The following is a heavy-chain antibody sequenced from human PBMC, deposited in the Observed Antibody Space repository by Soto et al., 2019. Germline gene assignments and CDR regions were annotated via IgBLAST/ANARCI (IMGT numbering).Heavy chain of an antibody. Sequence: SGEVCFRASGVTFTRQDMRWVRQAPGQGLEWMGGIIPIFGTPQYAEKFQDRVTITADESTSTAYMELSSLTSEDTAVYYCATNEGRDGYSFDYWGQGTLVTVSS. CDR2: IIPIFGTP. CDR1: GVTFTRQD. D-gene: IGHD5-12*01. V-gene: IGHV1-69*13. CDR3: ATNEGRDGYSFDY. J-gene: IGHJ4*02.